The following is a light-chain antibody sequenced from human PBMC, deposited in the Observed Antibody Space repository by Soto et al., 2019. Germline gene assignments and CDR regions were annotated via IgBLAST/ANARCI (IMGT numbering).Light chain of an antibody. Sequence: EIVLTQSPGTLSLSPGERATLSCRASQSVSSNYLAWYQQKPSQAPRLPIYGASSRATGIPDRFSGSGSGTDFTLTISRMEPEDFVVYYCQHYGSSPPYTFGQGTKLEIK. CDR3: QHYGSSPPYT. CDR1: QSVSSNY. CDR2: GAS. J-gene: IGKJ2*01. V-gene: IGKV3-20*01.